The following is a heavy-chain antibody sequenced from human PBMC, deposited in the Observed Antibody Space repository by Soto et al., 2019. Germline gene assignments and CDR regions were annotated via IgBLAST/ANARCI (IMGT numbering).Heavy chain of an antibody. J-gene: IGHJ4*02. Sequence: GGSLRLSCTASGFDFSGSEMNWFRQAPGKGLEWVAYITGSGGVMFHADSVKGRFSISRDNAKNSLFLEMSDLTADDTGVYYCAKVAPFILGSPFWGQGTLVTVSS. CDR1: GFDFSGSE. V-gene: IGHV3-48*03. CDR2: ITGSGGVM. CDR3: AKVAPFILGSPF. D-gene: IGHD2-21*01.